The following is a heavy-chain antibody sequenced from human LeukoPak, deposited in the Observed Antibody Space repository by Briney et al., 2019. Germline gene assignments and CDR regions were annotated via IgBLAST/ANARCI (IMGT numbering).Heavy chain of an antibody. CDR3: ARLTGYSSSWYYYYYYGMDV. CDR2: IYYSGST. J-gene: IGHJ6*02. CDR1: GGSISSYY. Sequence: SETLSLTCTVSGGSISSYYWSWIRQPPGKGLEWIGYIYYSGSTNYNPSLKSRVTISVDTSKNQFSLKLSSVTAADTAVYYCARLTGYSSSWYYYYYYGMDVWGQGTTVTVSS. D-gene: IGHD6-13*01. V-gene: IGHV4-59*01.